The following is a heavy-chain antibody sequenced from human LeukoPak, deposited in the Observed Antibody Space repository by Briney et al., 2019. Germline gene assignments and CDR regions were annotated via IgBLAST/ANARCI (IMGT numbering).Heavy chain of an antibody. CDR3: ATYRQVLLPFES. V-gene: IGHV3-48*01. CDR2: ISSSSITI. Sequence: GGSLRLSCAASGFTFSSYSMNWVRQAPGKGLEWVSYISSSSITIHYADSVRGRFTISRDNSKSTLSLQMNSLRAEDTAIYYCATYRQVLLPFESWGQGTLVTVSS. J-gene: IGHJ4*02. D-gene: IGHD2-8*02. CDR1: GFTFSSYS.